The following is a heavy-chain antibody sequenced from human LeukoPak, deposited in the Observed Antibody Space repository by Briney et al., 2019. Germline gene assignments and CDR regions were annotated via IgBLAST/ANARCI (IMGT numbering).Heavy chain of an antibody. Sequence: PGGSLRLSCAASGFTFSSYSMNWVRQAPGKGLEWVSSISSSSSYIYYADSVKGRFTISRDNAKNSLYLQMNSLRAEDTAVYYCARDSVGVPAAVFDYWGQGTLVTVSS. J-gene: IGHJ4*02. D-gene: IGHD2-2*01. CDR2: ISSSSSYI. V-gene: IGHV3-21*01. CDR1: GFTFSSYS. CDR3: ARDSVGVPAAVFDY.